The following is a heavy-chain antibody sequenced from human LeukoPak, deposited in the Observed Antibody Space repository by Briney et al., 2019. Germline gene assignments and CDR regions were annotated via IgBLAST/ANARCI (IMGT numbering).Heavy chain of an antibody. CDR2: INHSGST. J-gene: IGHJ4*02. D-gene: IGHD3-16*02. CDR3: ARHTEYDYVWGSYRSHFDY. V-gene: IGHV4-34*01. CDR1: GGSFSGYY. Sequence: PSETLSLTCAVYGGSFSGYYWSWIRQPPGKGLEWIGEINHSGSTNYNPSLKSRVTISVDTSKNQFSLKLSSVTAADTAVYYCARHTEYDYVWGSYRSHFDYWGQGTLVTVSS.